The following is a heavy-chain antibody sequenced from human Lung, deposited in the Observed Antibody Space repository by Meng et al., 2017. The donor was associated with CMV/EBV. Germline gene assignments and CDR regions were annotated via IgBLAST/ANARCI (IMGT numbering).Heavy chain of an antibody. CDR3: AKRAAGRYYFDY. V-gene: IGHV3-9*01. D-gene: IGHD6-13*01. CDR2: ISWNGGFV. CDR1: GFTFEDYD. J-gene: IGHJ4*02. Sequence: GGSLRLXCAASGFTFEDYDMDWVRQISGKGLEWVSRISWNGGFVGYADSVKGRFTISRDNAKNSLYLQMNSLRVEDTALYYCAKRAAGRYYFDYWGPGTLVTVSS.